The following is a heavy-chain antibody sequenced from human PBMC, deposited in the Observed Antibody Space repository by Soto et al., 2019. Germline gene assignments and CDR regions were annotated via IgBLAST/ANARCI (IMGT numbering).Heavy chain of an antibody. V-gene: IGHV1-69*02. D-gene: IGHD3-3*01. CDR3: ARGVRVFGVVTFSYYYYYMDV. J-gene: IGHJ6*03. CDR2: IIPILGIA. Sequence: ASVKVSCKASGGTFSSYTISWVRQAPGQGLEWMGRIIPILGIANYAQKFQGRVTITADKSTSTAYMELSSLRSEDTAVYYCARGVRVFGVVTFSYYYYYMDVWGKGTTVTVSS. CDR1: GGTFSSYT.